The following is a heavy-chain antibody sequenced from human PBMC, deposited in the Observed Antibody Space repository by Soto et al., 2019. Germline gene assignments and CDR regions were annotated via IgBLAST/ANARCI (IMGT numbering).Heavy chain of an antibody. CDR1: GGSFSGYY. CDR3: AKNITGDGNWFDP. CDR2: INHSGST. D-gene: IGHD7-27*01. Sequence: SETLSLTCAVYGGSFSGYYWSWIRQPPGKGLEWIGEINHSGSTNYNPSLKSRVTISVDTSKNQFSLKLSSVTAADMAVYYCAKNITGDGNWFDPWGQGTLVTVSS. V-gene: IGHV4-34*01. J-gene: IGHJ5*02.